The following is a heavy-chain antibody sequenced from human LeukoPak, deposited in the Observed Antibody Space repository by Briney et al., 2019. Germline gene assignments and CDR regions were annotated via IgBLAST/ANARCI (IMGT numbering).Heavy chain of an antibody. CDR1: GGSISSGDYY. J-gene: IGHJ3*02. CDR2: IYYSGST. Sequence: SQTLSLTXTVSGGSISSGDYYWSWISQPPGKGLQWIGYIYYSGSTYYNPSLKSRVTISVDTSKNQFSLKLSSVTAADTAVYYCARGITMIDRAAFDIWGQGTMVTVSS. V-gene: IGHV4-30-4*08. CDR3: ARGITMIDRAAFDI. D-gene: IGHD3-22*01.